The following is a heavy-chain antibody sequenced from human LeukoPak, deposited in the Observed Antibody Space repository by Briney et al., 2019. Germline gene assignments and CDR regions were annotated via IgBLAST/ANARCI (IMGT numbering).Heavy chain of an antibody. CDR2: IKQDGGGK. D-gene: IGHD2-15*01. V-gene: IGHV3-7*01. CDR1: GFTFSRYW. CDR3: ARDHFAFLGYCSGGSCNTTAN. Sequence: GSLRLSCAASGFTFSRYWMSWVRQAPGKGLEWMANIKQDGGGKYYMDSVKGRFTISRDSAKNSLYLQMNSLRAEDTAVYYCARDHFAFLGYCSGGSCNTTANWGQGTLVTVSS. J-gene: IGHJ4*02.